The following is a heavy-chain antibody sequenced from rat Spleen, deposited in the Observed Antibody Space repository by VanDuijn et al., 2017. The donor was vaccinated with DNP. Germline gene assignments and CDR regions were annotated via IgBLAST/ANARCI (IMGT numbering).Heavy chain of an antibody. CDR2: VNQDSSVT. CDR1: GFNFNDYW. J-gene: IGHJ2*01. CDR3: ARLATTGIPTD. D-gene: IGHD1-9*01. V-gene: IGHV4-2*01. Sequence: EVKLVESGGGLVQPGRSLKLSCAASGFNFNDYWMGWVRQAPGKGLEWIGEVNQDSSVTKYSPSLKERLTVSRDNGLNTLYLQMSKLGFEDTATYYCARLATTGIPTDWGQGVMVTVSS.